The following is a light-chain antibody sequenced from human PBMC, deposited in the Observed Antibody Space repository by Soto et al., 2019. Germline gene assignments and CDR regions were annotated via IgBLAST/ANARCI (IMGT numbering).Light chain of an antibody. CDR2: NNN. CDR3: AVWDDSLDGWV. J-gene: IGLJ3*02. Sequence: QPVLTQPPSASGTPGQRVTISCSGSSSNIGSHVVYWYQQLAGTAPKLLMYNNNQRPSGVPDRFSGSKSGTSASLAISGLKYEDEDDYYCAVWDDSLDGWVFGGGTKLTVL. V-gene: IGLV1-44*01. CDR1: SSNIGSHV.